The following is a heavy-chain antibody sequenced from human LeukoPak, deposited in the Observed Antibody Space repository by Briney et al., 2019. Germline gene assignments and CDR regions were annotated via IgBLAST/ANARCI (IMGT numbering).Heavy chain of an antibody. CDR2: ISASGGST. CDR3: AKGLTAAGTSRGMDV. Sequence: QPGGSLRLSCAASGFTFSSYAMSWVRQAPGKGLEWVSAISASGGSTYYADSVRGRFTISRDNSKNTLYLQMNSLRAEDTAVYYCAKGLTAAGTSRGMDVWGQGTTVTVSS. V-gene: IGHV3-23*01. D-gene: IGHD6-13*01. CDR1: GFTFSSYA. J-gene: IGHJ6*02.